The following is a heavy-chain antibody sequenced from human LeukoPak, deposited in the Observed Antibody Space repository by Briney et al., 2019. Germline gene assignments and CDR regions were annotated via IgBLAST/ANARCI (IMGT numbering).Heavy chain of an antibody. D-gene: IGHD3-22*01. V-gene: IGHV3-74*01. CDR2: INSDGSST. J-gene: IGHJ6*03. Sequence: GGSLRLSCAASGFTFSSYWMHWVRQAPGKGLVWVSRINSDGSSTSYADSVKGRFTISRDNAKNTLYLQMNSLIAEDTAVYYCARDTVYYDDSSGYYSPYYYYYMDVWGKGTTVTVSS. CDR1: GFTFSSYW. CDR3: ARDTVYYDDSSGYYSPYYYYYMDV.